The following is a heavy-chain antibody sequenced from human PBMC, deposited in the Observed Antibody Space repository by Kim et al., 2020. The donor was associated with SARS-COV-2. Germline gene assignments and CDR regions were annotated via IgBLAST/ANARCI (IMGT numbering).Heavy chain of an antibody. CDR3: ARVPQWDRPHPGYYYYMDV. J-gene: IGHJ6*03. V-gene: IGHV1-2*06. CDR1: GYTFTGYY. D-gene: IGHD1-26*01. CDR2: INPNSGGT. Sequence: ASVKVSCKASGYTFTGYYMHWVRQAPGQGLEWMGRINPNSGGTNYAQKFQGRVTMTRDTSISTAYMELSRLRSDDTAVYYCARVPQWDRPHPGYYYYMDVWGKGTTVTVSS.